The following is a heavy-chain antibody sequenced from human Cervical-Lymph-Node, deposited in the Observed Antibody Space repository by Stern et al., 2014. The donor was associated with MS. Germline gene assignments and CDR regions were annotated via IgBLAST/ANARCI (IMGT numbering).Heavy chain of an antibody. J-gene: IGHJ5*02. V-gene: IGHV3-33*08. CDR3: ARDSVNGGWFDP. CDR1: GFPFSTYI. CDR2: IWYDGSRK. Sequence: VQLLESGGGVVQPGMSLRLTCAASGFPFSTYIMHWVRQAPGKGLEWVAAIWYDGSRKYYADSVKGRFNISRDNSKNAVFLQMNSLRVEDTAVYYCARDSVNGGWFDPWGQGTLVTGSA. D-gene: IGHD3-10*01.